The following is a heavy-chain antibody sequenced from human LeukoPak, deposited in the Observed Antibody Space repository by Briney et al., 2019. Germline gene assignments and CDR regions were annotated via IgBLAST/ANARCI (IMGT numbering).Heavy chain of an antibody. V-gene: IGHV3-11*06. D-gene: IGHD3-22*01. J-gene: IGHJ3*02. CDR3: ARDSVTMIVERAFDI. Sequence: GGSLRLSCAASGFTFSDYYMSWIRQAPGKGLEWVSYISSSSSYIYYADSVKGRFTISRDNAKNSLYLQMNSLRAEDTAVYYCARDSVTMIVERAFDIWGQGTMVTVSS. CDR1: GFTFSDYY. CDR2: ISSSSSYI.